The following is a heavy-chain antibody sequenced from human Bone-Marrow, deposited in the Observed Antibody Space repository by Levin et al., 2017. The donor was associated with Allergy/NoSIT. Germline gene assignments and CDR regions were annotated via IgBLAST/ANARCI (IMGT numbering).Heavy chain of an antibody. Sequence: GESLKISCAASGFTFNNYAMSWVRQAPGKGLEWVSAITNSGRTYYADSVKGRSTVPRDNSKNTLYLQMNSLRADDTAVYYCAKEMTTVVPVFDYWGQGTLVTVSS. V-gene: IGHV3-23*01. CDR1: GFTFNNYA. CDR3: AKEMTTVVPVFDY. CDR2: ITNSGRT. J-gene: IGHJ4*02. D-gene: IGHD4-23*01.